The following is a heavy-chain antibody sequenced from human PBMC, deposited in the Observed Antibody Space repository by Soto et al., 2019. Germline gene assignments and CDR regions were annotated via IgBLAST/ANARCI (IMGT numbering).Heavy chain of an antibody. Sequence: EVQLMESGGGLVQPGGSLRLSCAASGFIFNNIFMTWVRQAPGKGLEWLSTISSDDTTYYADSVKGRFTISRDSSKNTLYLQMNSLRAEDTAVYHCARDILGGSYDFSHGGQGTLVTVSS. CDR2: ISSDDTT. CDR1: GFIFNNIF. V-gene: IGHV3-66*01. J-gene: IGHJ1*01. CDR3: ARDILGGSYDFSH. D-gene: IGHD3-3*01.